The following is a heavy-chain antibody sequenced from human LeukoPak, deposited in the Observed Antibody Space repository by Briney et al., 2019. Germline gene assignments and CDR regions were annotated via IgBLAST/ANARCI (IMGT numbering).Heavy chain of an antibody. D-gene: IGHD2-2*01. CDR3: AREFIVVVPAAAYGMDV. J-gene: IGHJ6*02. CDR2: ISTYNGNT. V-gene: IGHV1-18*01. Sequence: ASVKVPCKASGYTFTSFGISWVRQAPGQGLEWMGWISTYNGNTNYAQKLQGRVTMTTGTSTSTAYMELRSLRSDDTAVYYCAREFIVVVPAAAYGMDVWGQGTTVTVSS. CDR1: GYTFTSFG.